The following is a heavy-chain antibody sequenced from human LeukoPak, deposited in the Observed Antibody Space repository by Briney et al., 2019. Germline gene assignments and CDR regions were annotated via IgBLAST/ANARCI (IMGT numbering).Heavy chain of an antibody. CDR2: ISGSGDNT. D-gene: IGHD6-19*01. V-gene: IGHV3-23*01. J-gene: IGHJ4*02. Sequence: PGGSLRLSCAASGFTFSSYAMSWVRQTPGKGLEWVSVISGSGDNTIYTDSVKGRFTISRDNSKNTVHLQMNSLRAEDTAVYYCAKGSHNTAWSNLDSWGQGTLVTVSS. CDR1: GFTFSSYA. CDR3: AKGSHNTAWSNLDS.